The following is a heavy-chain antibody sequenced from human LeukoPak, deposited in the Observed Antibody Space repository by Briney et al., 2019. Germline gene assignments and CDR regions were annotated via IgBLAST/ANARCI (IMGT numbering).Heavy chain of an antibody. CDR1: GFTFSSYA. CDR3: ASASGIAAARED. Sequence: GGSLRLSCAASGFTFSSYAMHWVRQAPGKGLEWVAVISYDGSNKYYADSVKGRFTISRDNSKNTLYLQMNSLRAEDTAVYYCASASGIAAAREDWGQGTLVTVSS. D-gene: IGHD6-13*01. CDR2: ISYDGSNK. V-gene: IGHV3-30-3*01. J-gene: IGHJ4*02.